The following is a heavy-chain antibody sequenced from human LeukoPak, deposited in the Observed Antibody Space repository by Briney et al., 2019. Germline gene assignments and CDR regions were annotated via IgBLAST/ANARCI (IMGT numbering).Heavy chain of an antibody. V-gene: IGHV3-21*01. Sequence: GGSLRLSCAASGFTFSSYSMNCVRQAPGKRLEWGSSISNSSSYIYYADSVKGRFTISRDNAKNSLYLQMNNLRAEDTAVYYCARGFMVRGVIITQPSPYYFDYWGQGTLVTVSS. CDR1: GFTFSSYS. CDR2: ISNSSSYI. CDR3: ARGFMVRGVIITQPSPYYFDY. J-gene: IGHJ4*02. D-gene: IGHD3-10*01.